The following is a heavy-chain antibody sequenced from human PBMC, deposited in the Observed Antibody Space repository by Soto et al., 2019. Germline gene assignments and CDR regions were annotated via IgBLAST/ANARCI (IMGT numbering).Heavy chain of an antibody. D-gene: IGHD2-2*01. CDR3: ARVLGYCSSTSCYGWTYYYYYYMDV. CDR1: SGSISSSNW. J-gene: IGHJ6*03. CDR2: IYHSGST. V-gene: IGHV4-4*02. Sequence: SETLSLTCAVSSGSISSSNWWSWVRQPPGKGLEWIGEIYHSGSTNYNPSLKSRVTISVDKSKNQFSLRLSSVTAADTAVYYCARVLGYCSSTSCYGWTYYYYYYMDVWGKGTTVTVSS.